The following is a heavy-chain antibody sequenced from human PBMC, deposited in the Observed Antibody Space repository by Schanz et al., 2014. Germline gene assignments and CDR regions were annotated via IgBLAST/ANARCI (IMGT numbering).Heavy chain of an antibody. Sequence: QVQLVESGGGVVQPGRSLRLSCAASGFTFSSYGLHWVRQAPGKGLEWVSSISHSGGSKYYADSVKGRFTISRDNSENTLYPQMNSLSADDTAVFYCAKGMGYCSGGTCYDCYYYGLDVWGQGTTVTVSS. CDR3: AKGMGYCSGGTCYDCYYYGLDV. V-gene: IGHV3-NL1*01. J-gene: IGHJ6*02. CDR1: GFTFSSYG. CDR2: ISHSGGSK. D-gene: IGHD2-15*01.